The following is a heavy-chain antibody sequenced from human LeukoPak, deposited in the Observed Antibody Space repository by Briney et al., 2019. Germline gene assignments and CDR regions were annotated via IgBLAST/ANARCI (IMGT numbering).Heavy chain of an antibody. CDR3: ARVVAMITFGGVSYDWFDP. Sequence: SETLSLTCAVYGGSFSGYYWSWIHQPPGKGLEWIGEINHSGSTNYNPSLKSRVTISVDTSKNQFSLKLSSVTAADTAVYYCARVVAMITFGGVSYDWFDPWGQGTLVTVSS. V-gene: IGHV4-34*01. J-gene: IGHJ5*02. CDR2: INHSGST. D-gene: IGHD3-16*01. CDR1: GGSFSGYY.